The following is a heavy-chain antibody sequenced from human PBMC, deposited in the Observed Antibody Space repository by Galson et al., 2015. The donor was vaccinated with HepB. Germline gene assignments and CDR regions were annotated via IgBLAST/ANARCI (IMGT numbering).Heavy chain of an antibody. CDR3: ATMGPANRDWELPSLDF. Sequence: SLRLSCAASGITFSTYGMSWVRQAPGKGLEWVSTITGSGGGTYYAGSVKGRFTISRDNSKNTLFLQMNSLRAEDTAMYYCATMGPANRDWELPSLDFWGQGTLVTVSS. CDR1: GITFSTYG. V-gene: IGHV3-23*01. CDR2: ITGSGGGT. J-gene: IGHJ4*02. D-gene: IGHD1-26*01.